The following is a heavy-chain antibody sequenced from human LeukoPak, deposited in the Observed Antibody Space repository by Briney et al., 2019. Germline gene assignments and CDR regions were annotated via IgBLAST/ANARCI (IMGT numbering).Heavy chain of an antibody. V-gene: IGHV3-30*18. CDR2: ISYDGTTQ. J-gene: IGHJ4*02. D-gene: IGHD3-16*02. Sequence: ARSLRLSCAASRFTFSNYCMHWVRQAPGKGLEWVAVISYDGTTQYYADSVKGRFTISRDNPKNILFLQMNSLRAEDTAVYYCAKGPDLIGRDYFDYWGQGTLVTVSS. CDR1: RFTFSNYC. CDR3: AKGPDLIGRDYFDY.